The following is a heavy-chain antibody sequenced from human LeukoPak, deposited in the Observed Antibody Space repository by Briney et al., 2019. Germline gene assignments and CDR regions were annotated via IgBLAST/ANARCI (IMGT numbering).Heavy chain of an antibody. V-gene: IGHV4-34*01. Sequence: SETLSLTCAVYGGSFSGYYWSWIRQPPGKGLEWIGEINHSGSTNYNPSLKSRVTISVDTSKNQFSLKLSSVTAADTAVYYCARVATIPYYYYSMDVWGQGTTVTVSS. CDR2: INHSGST. D-gene: IGHD5-12*01. CDR3: ARVATIPYYYYSMDV. CDR1: GGSFSGYY. J-gene: IGHJ6*02.